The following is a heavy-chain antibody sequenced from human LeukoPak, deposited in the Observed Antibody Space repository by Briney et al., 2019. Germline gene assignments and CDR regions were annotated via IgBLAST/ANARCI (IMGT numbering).Heavy chain of an antibody. CDR2: ISGSGGST. CDR3: AVNFDWLLGVFDY. V-gene: IGHV3-23*01. Sequence: PGGSLRLSCAASGFTFSSYAMSWVRQAPGKGLEWVSAISGSGGSTYYADSVKGRFTISRDNSKNTLYLQMNSLRAEDTAVYYCAVNFDWLLGVFDYWGQGTLVTVSS. D-gene: IGHD3-9*01. J-gene: IGHJ4*02. CDR1: GFTFSSYA.